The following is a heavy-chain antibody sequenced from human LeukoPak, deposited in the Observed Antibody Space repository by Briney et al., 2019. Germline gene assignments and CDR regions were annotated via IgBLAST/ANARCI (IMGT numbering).Heavy chain of an antibody. V-gene: IGHV4-61*02. D-gene: IGHD1-26*01. CDR3: ARDAGSYVSYMDV. CDR1: GGSISTGTFS. Sequence: SQTLSLTCTVSGGSISTGTFSWSWIRQPAGKGLEWIGRIYTTGTTNYSPSLKSRVTISIDTSKSHFSLRLTSVTAADTAIYYCARDAGSYVSYMDVWGKGTAVTVSS. CDR2: IYTTGTT. J-gene: IGHJ6*03.